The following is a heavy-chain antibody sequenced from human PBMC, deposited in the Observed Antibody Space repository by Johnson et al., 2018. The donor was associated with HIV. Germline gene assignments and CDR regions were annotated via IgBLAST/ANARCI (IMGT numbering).Heavy chain of an antibody. CDR1: GFTFSNYG. J-gene: IGHJ3*02. V-gene: IGHV3-30*02. CDR2: IRYDGSNK. D-gene: IGHD6-19*01. CDR3: AKVAVATAAGGVALDI. Sequence: QVQLVESGGGVVQPGGSLRFSCAAFGFTFSNYGMHWVRQAPGKGLEWVAFIRYDGSNKYYVDSVKGRFTISRDNSKNTLYLQMNSLRVEDTAVYYCAKVAVATAAGGVALDIWGPGTMVTVS.